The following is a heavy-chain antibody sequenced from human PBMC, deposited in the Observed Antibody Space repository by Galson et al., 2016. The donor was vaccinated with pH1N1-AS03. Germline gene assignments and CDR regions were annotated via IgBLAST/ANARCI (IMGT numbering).Heavy chain of an antibody. D-gene: IGHD4-23*01. J-gene: IGHJ4*02. V-gene: IGHV3-66*01. Sequence: SLRLSCAASGFTVSSSHMNWVSQAPGKGLGWVSIIYSGGTTYYADSVKGRFIVSRDNSKNTLYLQMNSLRAEDTAVYYCVRDFRWGGNSGYWGQGTLVTVSS. CDR3: VRDFRWGGNSGY. CDR2: IYSGGTT. CDR1: GFTVSSSH.